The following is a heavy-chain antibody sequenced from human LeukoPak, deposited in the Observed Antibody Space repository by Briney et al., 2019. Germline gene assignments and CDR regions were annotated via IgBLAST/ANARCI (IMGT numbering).Heavy chain of an antibody. CDR3: ASGRQLGY. CDR2: IKEDGSEK. D-gene: IGHD6-13*01. J-gene: IGHJ4*02. V-gene: IGHV3-7*01. Sequence: GGSLRLSCAASGFTFSNYWMSWVRQAPGKGLEGVANIKEDGSEKYYVDSVKGRFTISRDHARNSLSLQMTSLRAEDTAVYYCASGRQLGYWGQGTLVTVSS. CDR1: GFTFSNYW.